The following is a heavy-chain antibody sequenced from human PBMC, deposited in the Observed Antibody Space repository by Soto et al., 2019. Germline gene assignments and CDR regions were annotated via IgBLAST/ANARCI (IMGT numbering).Heavy chain of an antibody. CDR2: IYYSGST. V-gene: IGHV4-31*03. CDR1: GGSISSGGYY. Sequence: QVQLQESGPGLVKPSQTLSLTCTVSGGSISSGGYYWSWIRQHPGKGLEGIGYIYYSGSTYYNPSLKSRVTISVDTSKNQFSLKLSSVTAADTAVYYCASSRYYYGSGSPIDYWGQGTLVTVSS. J-gene: IGHJ4*02. CDR3: ASSRYYYGSGSPIDY. D-gene: IGHD3-10*01.